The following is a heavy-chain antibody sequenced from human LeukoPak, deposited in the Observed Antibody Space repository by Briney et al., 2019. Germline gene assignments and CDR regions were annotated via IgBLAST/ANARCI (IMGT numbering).Heavy chain of an antibody. J-gene: IGHJ6*03. CDR3: AREPHYYDSSGYSSYMDV. Sequence: ASVKVSCKASGYTFTSYYMHWVRQAPGQGLEWMGWISAYNGNTNYAQKLQGRVTMTTDTSTSTAYVELRSLRSDDTAVYYCAREPHYYDSSGYSSYMDVWGKGTTVTISS. D-gene: IGHD3-22*01. CDR2: ISAYNGNT. CDR1: GYTFTSYY. V-gene: IGHV1-18*04.